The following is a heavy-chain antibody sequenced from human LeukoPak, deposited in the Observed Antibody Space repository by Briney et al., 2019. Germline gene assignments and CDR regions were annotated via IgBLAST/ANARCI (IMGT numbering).Heavy chain of an antibody. CDR3: ERDIYGSGHGWFDT. V-gene: IGHV4-59*01. J-gene: IGHJ5*02. D-gene: IGHD3-10*01. Sequence: SETLSLTCTVSHVSISTYYWSWIPDPPGKGRVWMGYIHYSGSTIYNPSLKSRVTISVDTSKKQLSLMLSSVTAAHTAVYYCERDIYGSGHGWFDTWGQGRLVTVSS. CDR1: HVSISTYY. CDR2: IHYSGST.